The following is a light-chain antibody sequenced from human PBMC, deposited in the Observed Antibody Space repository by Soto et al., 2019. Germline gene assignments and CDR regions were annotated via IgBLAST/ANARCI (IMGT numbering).Light chain of an antibody. J-gene: IGLJ1*01. Sequence: QSALTQPASVSGPPGQSITISCTGTSSDVGAYNYVSWYQHHPGKAPRLVIYDVTNRPSGIPDRFSGSKSGTSATLGITGFQTGDEADYYCGSWDSSLSAYVFGTGTKLTVL. CDR1: SSDVGAYNY. CDR3: GSWDSSLSAYV. V-gene: IGLV2-14*01. CDR2: DVT.